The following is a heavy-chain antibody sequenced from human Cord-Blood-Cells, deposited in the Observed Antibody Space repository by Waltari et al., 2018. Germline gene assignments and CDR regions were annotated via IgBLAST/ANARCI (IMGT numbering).Heavy chain of an antibody. D-gene: IGHD3-10*01. CDR3: ARGGEGFTRFDP. CDR1: GGTFSSYA. CDR2: IIPILGIA. J-gene: IGHJ5*02. V-gene: IGHV1-69*04. Sequence: QVQLVQSGAEVKKPGSSVKVSYKASGGTFSSYAISWVRQAPGQGLEWMGGIIPILGIANYAQKCQGRVTITADESTSTAYMELSSLRSEDTAVYYCARGGEGFTRFDPWGQGTLVTVSS.